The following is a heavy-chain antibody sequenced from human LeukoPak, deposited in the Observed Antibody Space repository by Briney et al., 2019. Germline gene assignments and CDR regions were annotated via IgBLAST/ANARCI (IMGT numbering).Heavy chain of an antibody. CDR2: VFYDGNT. CDR1: GGSINTNTFF. V-gene: IGHV4-39*07. J-gene: IGHJ4*02. CDR3: ARGLRVGNTGYYFDY. D-gene: IGHD1-26*01. Sequence: PSETLSLTCGVSGGSINTNTFFWGWIRQPPGKGLEWIGNVFYDGNTMYNPSLKSRVTMSIDTSNNHFSLNLNSVTAADTAVYYCARGLRVGNTGYYFDYWGQGTLVTVSS.